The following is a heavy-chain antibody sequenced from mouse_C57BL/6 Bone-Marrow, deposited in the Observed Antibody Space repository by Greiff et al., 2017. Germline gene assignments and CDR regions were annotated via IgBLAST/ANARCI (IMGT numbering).Heavy chain of an antibody. V-gene: IGHV5-17*01. CDR1: GFTFSDYG. D-gene: IGHD2-5*01. Sequence: EVMLVESGGGLVKPGGSLKLSCAASGFTFSDYGMHWVRQAPEKGLEWVAYISSGSSTIYYADTVKGRFTISRDNAKNTLFLQMTSLRSEDTAMYYCARTYYSNYHGIAYWGQGTLVTVSA. J-gene: IGHJ3*01. CDR3: ARTYYSNYHGIAY. CDR2: ISSGSSTI.